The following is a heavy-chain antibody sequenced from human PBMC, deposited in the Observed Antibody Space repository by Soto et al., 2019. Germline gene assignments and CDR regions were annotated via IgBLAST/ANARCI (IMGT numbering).Heavy chain of an antibody. D-gene: IGHD1-26*01. Sequence: EVQLVESGGGLVKPGGSLRVSCAASGFTFSGYTMNWVRQAPGKGLEWVSSISSSSIYIYYADSVKGRFTISRDNAKNSLYLQMNSLRDEDTAVYYCATGSGSYSNWGQVTLVTVSS. V-gene: IGHV3-21*01. CDR1: GFTFSGYT. CDR2: ISSSSIYI. CDR3: ATGSGSYSN. J-gene: IGHJ4*02.